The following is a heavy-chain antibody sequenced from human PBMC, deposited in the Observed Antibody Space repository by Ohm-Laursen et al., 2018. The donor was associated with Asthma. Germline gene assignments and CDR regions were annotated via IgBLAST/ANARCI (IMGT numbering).Heavy chain of an antibody. CDR1: GFTFSSYS. J-gene: IGHJ3*02. D-gene: IGHD1-1*01. CDR2: IYSGGST. V-gene: IGHV3-53*01. CDR3: ATSIWNSGAVDI. Sequence: SLRLSCTASGFTFSSYSMNWVRQAPGKGLEWVSVIYSGGSTYYADSVKGRFTISRDNSKNTLYLQMNSLRAEDTAVYYCATSIWNSGAVDIWGQGTMVTVSS.